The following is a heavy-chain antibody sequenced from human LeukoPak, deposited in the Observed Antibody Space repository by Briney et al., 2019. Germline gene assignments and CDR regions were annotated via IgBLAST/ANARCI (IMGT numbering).Heavy chain of an antibody. V-gene: IGHV3-74*01. CDR1: GLTFRTYW. Sequence: GGSLRLSCVASGLTFRTYWMYWVRQAPGKGLVWLSRINPDGSSTTYADSVKGRFTISRDNAKNMLYLQINSLRAEDTAIYYCARGGKLEPTAMPSWGQGSLVVVSS. D-gene: IGHD2-2*01. J-gene: IGHJ5*02. CDR3: ARGGKLEPTAMPS. CDR2: INPDGSST.